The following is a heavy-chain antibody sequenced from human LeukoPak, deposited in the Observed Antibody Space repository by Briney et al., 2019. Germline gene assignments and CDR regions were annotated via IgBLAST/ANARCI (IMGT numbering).Heavy chain of an antibody. V-gene: IGHV3-23*01. J-gene: IGHJ6*03. D-gene: IGHD1-14*01. Sequence: GGSLRLSCAASTFSFTSYAMNWVRQAPGMGLEWVSIIAHSGGTTHYADSVKGRFTISRDNSKSTLYLQMNGLRAGDTAVYYCVATKATESYYYNMDVWGKGTTVTVSS. CDR1: TFSFTSYA. CDR3: VATKATESYYYNMDV. CDR2: IAHSGGTT.